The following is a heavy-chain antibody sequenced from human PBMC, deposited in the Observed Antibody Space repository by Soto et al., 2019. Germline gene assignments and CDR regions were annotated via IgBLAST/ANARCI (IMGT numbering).Heavy chain of an antibody. CDR2: IIPIFGTA. CDR1: GGTFSSYA. D-gene: IGHD3-22*01. Sequence: QVQLVQSGAEVKKPGSSVKVSCKASGGTFSSYAISWVRQAPGQGRELMGGIIPIFGTANYAQKFQGRVTITADESTSTAYMELSSLRSEDTAVYYCAIPTEDSGYYGDACDIWGHGTMVTVSS. CDR3: AIPTEDSGYYGDACDI. J-gene: IGHJ3*02. V-gene: IGHV1-69*01.